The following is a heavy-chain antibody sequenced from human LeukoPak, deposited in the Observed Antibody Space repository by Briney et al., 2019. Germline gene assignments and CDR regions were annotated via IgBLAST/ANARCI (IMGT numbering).Heavy chain of an antibody. D-gene: IGHD4-23*01. CDR3: ARARPGYGGNYYFDY. CDR1: GGSISSYY. J-gene: IGHJ4*02. V-gene: IGHV4-59*01. CDR2: TYYSGST. Sequence: SETLPLTCTVSGGSISSYYWSWIRQPPGKGLEWIGYTYYSGSTNYNPSLKSRVTISVDTSKNQFSLKLSSVTAADTAVYYCARARPGYGGNYYFDYWGQGTLVTVSS.